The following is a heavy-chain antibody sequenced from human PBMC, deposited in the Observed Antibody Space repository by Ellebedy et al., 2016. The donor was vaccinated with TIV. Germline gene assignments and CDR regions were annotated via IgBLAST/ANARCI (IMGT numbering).Heavy chain of an antibody. V-gene: IGHV3-23*01. CDR3: ARGGSGWRGMDV. CDR2: ISGIGDNT. Sequence: GGSLRLXXAASGFTFRNYAMSWVRQAPGKGLEWVSTISGIGDNTYYADSVKGRFTISRENAKNSLYLQMNSLRAGDTAVYYCARGGSGWRGMDVWGQGTTVTVSS. D-gene: IGHD6-19*01. CDR1: GFTFRNYA. J-gene: IGHJ6*02.